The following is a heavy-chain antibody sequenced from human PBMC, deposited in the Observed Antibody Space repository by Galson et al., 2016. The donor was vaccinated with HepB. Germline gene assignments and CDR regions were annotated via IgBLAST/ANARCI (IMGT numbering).Heavy chain of an antibody. J-gene: IGHJ4*02. V-gene: IGHV3-33*01. CDR1: GFNFNIFA. CDR3: ARTAKLSASGHYLDY. CDR2: IWYDGYYK. Sequence: SLRLSCAAFGFNFNIFAMHWVRQAPGKGLEWVAVIWYDGYYKYYGDSVKGRFTISRDNSENTLYLQMDSLTTEDTAVYYCARTAKLSASGHYLDYWGQGTLVTVSS. D-gene: IGHD1-1*01.